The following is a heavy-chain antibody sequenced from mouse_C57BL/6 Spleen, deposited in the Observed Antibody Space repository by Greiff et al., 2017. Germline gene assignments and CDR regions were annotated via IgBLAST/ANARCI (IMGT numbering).Heavy chain of an antibody. D-gene: IGHD1-1*01. CDR3: ARSFTTVVATPNAMDY. Sequence: EVKLMESGGGLVKPGGSLKLSCAASGFTFSDYGMHWVRQAPEKGLEWVAYISSGSGTIYYADTVKGRFTISRDNAKNTLFLQMTSLRSEDTAMYYCARSFTTVVATPNAMDYWGQGTSVTVSS. V-gene: IGHV5-17*01. J-gene: IGHJ4*01. CDR1: GFTFSDYG. CDR2: ISSGSGTI.